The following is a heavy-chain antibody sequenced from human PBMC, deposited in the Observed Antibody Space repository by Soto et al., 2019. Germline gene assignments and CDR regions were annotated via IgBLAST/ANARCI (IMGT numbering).Heavy chain of an antibody. Sequence: EVQVVESGGGLVKPGGSLRLSCTFTCSMYSMNWVRQAPAKGLEWVASISSGSAHIKYAESVKGRFTISRDNAKNSLHLQMNSLRAEDTAIYHCARDQGGSYDSWFDPWGQGTLVTVSS. V-gene: IGHV3-21*06. J-gene: IGHJ5*02. D-gene: IGHD1-26*01. CDR2: ISSGSAHI. CDR1: TCSMYS. CDR3: ARDQGGSYDSWFDP.